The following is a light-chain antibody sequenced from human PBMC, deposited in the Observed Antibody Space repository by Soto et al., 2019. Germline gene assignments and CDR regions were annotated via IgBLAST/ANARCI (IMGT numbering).Light chain of an antibody. CDR3: QQRFAWPNS. V-gene: IGKV3-11*01. CDR1: QSVSIY. CDR2: DIS. Sequence: EIVLTQSPATLSLSPGERATLSCRASQSVSIYLAWYQRRPGQTPRLLIYDISTRAAGIPARFSGSVFRTDYTLTISNLEPEDSAVYYCQQRFAWPNSFGGGTQVQI. J-gene: IGKJ4*01.